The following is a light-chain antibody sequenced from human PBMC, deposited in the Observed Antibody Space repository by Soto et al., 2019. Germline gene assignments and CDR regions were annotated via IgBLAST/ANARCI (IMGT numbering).Light chain of an antibody. J-gene: IGLJ2*01. V-gene: IGLV2-14*03. CDR2: DVR. CDR3: ASWDDSLSGVI. Sequence: QSALTQPASVSGSPGQSITISCTGTSSDVGGYNFVSWYQQHPGKAPKFIIYDVRNRPSGVSNRFSGSRSGNTASLTISGLQAEDEADYYCASWDDSLSGVIFGGGTKLTVL. CDR1: SSDVGGYNF.